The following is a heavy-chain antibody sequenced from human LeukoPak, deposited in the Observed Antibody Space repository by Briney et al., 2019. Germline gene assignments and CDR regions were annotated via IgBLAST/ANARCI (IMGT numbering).Heavy chain of an antibody. V-gene: IGHV1-2*02. Sequence: GASVKVSCKASGYTFTGYYMHWVRQAPGQGLEWMGWINPNSGGTNYAQKFQGRVTVTRDTSISTAYMELSRLRSDDTAVYYCARDPGSSSWYRHNWFDPWGQGTLVTVSS. J-gene: IGHJ5*02. CDR2: INPNSGGT. CDR3: ARDPGSSSWYRHNWFDP. CDR1: GYTFTGYY. D-gene: IGHD6-13*01.